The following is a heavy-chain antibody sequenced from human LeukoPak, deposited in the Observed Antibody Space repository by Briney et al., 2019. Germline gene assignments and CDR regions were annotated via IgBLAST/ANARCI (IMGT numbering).Heavy chain of an antibody. CDR2: ISAYNGHT. Sequence: ASVKVSCKASGYTFISYGISWVRQAPGQALEWMGWISAYNGHTFYGQKLQGRVTMTTDTSTSTAYMELRSLRSDDTAAYFCARDLSSNWGYDYYYGMDVWGQGTTVTVSS. J-gene: IGHJ6*02. CDR1: GYTFISYG. V-gene: IGHV1-18*01. D-gene: IGHD7-27*01. CDR3: ARDLSSNWGYDYYYGMDV.